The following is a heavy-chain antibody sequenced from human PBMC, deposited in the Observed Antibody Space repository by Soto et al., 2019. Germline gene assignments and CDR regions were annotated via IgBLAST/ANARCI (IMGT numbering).Heavy chain of an antibody. CDR2: LYDGRSA. Sequence: QVQLQESGPGLVKPSETLSLTCAVSGDSISSYYCMWIRQPPGKGLESIGYLYDGRSANYNPSFKSRVTLSVDTSTNQCSLTLSSMTAADPAVYYCALRSMAVVPEYWGQGTLVTVSS. CDR1: GDSISSYY. J-gene: IGHJ4*02. V-gene: IGHV4-59*01. D-gene: IGHD3-22*01. CDR3: ALRSMAVVPEY.